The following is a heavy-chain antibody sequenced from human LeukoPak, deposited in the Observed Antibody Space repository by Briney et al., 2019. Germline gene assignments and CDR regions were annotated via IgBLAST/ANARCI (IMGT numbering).Heavy chain of an antibody. D-gene: IGHD3-10*01. J-gene: IGHJ5*02. V-gene: IGHV1-46*01. Sequence: GASVKVSCKASGYTFTSYYMHWVRQAPGQGLEWMGIINPSGGSTSYAQKFQGRVTMTRDTSTSTVYMELSSLRSEDTAVYYCARDLGFGELLSSFDPWGQGTLVTVSS. CDR1: GYTFTSYY. CDR3: ARDLGFGELLSSFDP. CDR2: INPSGGST.